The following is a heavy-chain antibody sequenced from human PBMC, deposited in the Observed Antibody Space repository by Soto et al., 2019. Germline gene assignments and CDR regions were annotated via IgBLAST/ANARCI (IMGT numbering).Heavy chain of an antibody. D-gene: IGHD3-22*01. Sequence: GGSLRLSCAASGFMFSNHGMHWVRQAPGKGLEWVAVIWSDGNNRYYADSVKGRFTISRDNSKNTLYLQMNSLRAEDTAVYYCAKSPGMYYYDSSGYYHYDYWGQGTLVTVSS. V-gene: IGHV3-33*06. J-gene: IGHJ4*02. CDR3: AKSPGMYYYDSSGYYHYDY. CDR2: IWSDGNNR. CDR1: GFMFSNHG.